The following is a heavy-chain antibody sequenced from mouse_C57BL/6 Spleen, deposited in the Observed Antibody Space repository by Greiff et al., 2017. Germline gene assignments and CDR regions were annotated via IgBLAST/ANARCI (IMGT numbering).Heavy chain of an antibody. D-gene: IGHD6-1*01. CDR1: GYTFTSYG. Sequence: QVQLQQSGAELARPGASVKLSCKASGYTFTSYGISWVKQRTGQGLEWIGEIYPRSGNTYYNEKFKGKATLTADKSSSTAYMELRSLTSEDSANALRAEDSATYYCARLPEGYFGGYFDVWGTGTTVTVSS. J-gene: IGHJ1*03. CDR3: AEDSATYYCARLPEGYFGGYFDV. CDR2: IYPRSGNT. V-gene: IGHV1-81*01.